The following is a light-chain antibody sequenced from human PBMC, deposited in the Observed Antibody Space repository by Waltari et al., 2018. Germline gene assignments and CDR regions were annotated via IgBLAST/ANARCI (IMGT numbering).Light chain of an antibody. J-gene: IGKJ1*01. CDR2: GAS. CDR1: QSIPVT. V-gene: IGKV3-20*01. CDR3: QHYVRLPVA. Sequence: IVLTQSPGTLSLSPGERATLSCRASQSIPVTLVWYQQKPDQPPRLLIYGASNRAAGIPDRFSGSGFGTDFSLTISRLEPEDFAVYYCQHYVRLPVAFGQGTKV.